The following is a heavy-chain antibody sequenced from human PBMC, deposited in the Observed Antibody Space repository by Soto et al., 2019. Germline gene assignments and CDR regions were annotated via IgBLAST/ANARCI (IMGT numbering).Heavy chain of an antibody. V-gene: IGHV4-31*03. D-gene: IGHD5-18*01. Sequence: PSETLSLTCTVSGGSISSGGYYWSWIRQHPGKGLEWIGYIYYSGSTYYNPSLKSRVTISVDTSKNQFSLKLSSVTAADTAVYYCARDQWGYGYFDYWGQGTLVTVSS. J-gene: IGHJ4*02. CDR2: IYYSGST. CDR1: GGSISSGGYY. CDR3: ARDQWGYGYFDY.